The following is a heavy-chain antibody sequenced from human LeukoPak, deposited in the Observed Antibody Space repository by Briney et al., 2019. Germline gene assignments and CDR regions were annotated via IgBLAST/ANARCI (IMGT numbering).Heavy chain of an antibody. Sequence: SQTLSLTCTVSGGSISSGSYYWSWIRQPPGKGLEWIGEINHSGSTNYNPSLKSRVTISVDTSKNQFSLKLSSVTAADTAVYYCARCETGYSSSWGTYYYYYMDVWGKGTTVTVSS. J-gene: IGHJ6*03. CDR3: ARCETGYSSSWGTYYYYYMDV. CDR1: GGSISSGSYY. CDR2: INHSGST. D-gene: IGHD6-13*01. V-gene: IGHV4-39*07.